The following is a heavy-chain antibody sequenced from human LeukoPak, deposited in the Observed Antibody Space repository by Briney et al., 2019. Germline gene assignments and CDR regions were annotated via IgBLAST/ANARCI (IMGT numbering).Heavy chain of an antibody. CDR2: IYYSGST. Sequence: SETLSLTCTVSGGSIGSYYWSWIRQPPGKGLEWIGYIYYSGSTNYNPSLKSRVTISVDTSKNQFSLKLSSVTAADTAVYYCARHDYDSSGYYLWRGTFDYWGQGTLVTVSS. V-gene: IGHV4-59*08. J-gene: IGHJ4*02. CDR1: GGSIGSYY. CDR3: ARHDYDSSGYYLWRGTFDY. D-gene: IGHD3-22*01.